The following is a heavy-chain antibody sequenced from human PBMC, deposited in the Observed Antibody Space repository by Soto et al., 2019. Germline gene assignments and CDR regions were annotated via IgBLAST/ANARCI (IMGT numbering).Heavy chain of an antibody. CDR3: AKVRLRGPDWFDP. CDR2: ISYDGSNK. CDR1: GFTFSSYG. V-gene: IGHV3-30*18. Sequence: QVQLVESGGGVVQPGRSLRLSCAASGFTFSSYGMHWVRQAPGKGLEWVAVISYDGSNKYYADSVKGRFTISRDNSKNTLYLQMNRLRVEDAAVYYCAKVRLRGPDWFDPWGQGTLVTVSS. J-gene: IGHJ5*02. D-gene: IGHD3-16*01.